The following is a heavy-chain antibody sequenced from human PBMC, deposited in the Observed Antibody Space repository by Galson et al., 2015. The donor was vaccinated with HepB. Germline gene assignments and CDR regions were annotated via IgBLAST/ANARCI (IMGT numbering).Heavy chain of an antibody. CDR1: GGTFSSYA. D-gene: IGHD3-22*01. CDR2: IIPIFGTA. Sequence: SVKVSCKASGGTFSSYAISWVRQAPGQGLEWMGGIIPIFGTANYAQKFQGRVTITADESTSTAYMELSSLRAEDTAVYYCARSLYDPSGSYWYFDLWGRGTLVTVSS. CDR3: ARSLYDPSGSYWYFDL. V-gene: IGHV1-69*13. J-gene: IGHJ2*01.